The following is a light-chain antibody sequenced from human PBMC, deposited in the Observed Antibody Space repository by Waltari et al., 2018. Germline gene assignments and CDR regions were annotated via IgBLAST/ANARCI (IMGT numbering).Light chain of an antibody. CDR2: RDS. V-gene: IGLV3-9*01. CDR3: QVWDSSWV. Sequence: SYELTQPPSVSVALGQTATIPCGGNNIGQKNVHWYQQKAGQAPVLVIYRDSNRPSGIPGRFSGANSRNAATLTISRVQADDAADYYCQVWDSSWVFGGGSKLTVL. J-gene: IGLJ3*02. CDR1: NIGQKN.